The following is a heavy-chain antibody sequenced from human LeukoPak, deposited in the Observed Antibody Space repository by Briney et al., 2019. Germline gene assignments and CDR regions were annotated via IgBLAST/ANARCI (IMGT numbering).Heavy chain of an antibody. Sequence: PSETLSLTCAVSGGSISSGGYYWSWIRQPPGKGLEWIGYIYHSGSTYYNPSLKSRVTISVDRSKNQFSLKLSSVTAADTAVYYCASLDVWGDHDYWGQGTLVTVSS. V-gene: IGHV4-30-2*01. D-gene: IGHD3-16*01. CDR1: GGSISSGGYY. CDR2: IYHSGST. J-gene: IGHJ4*02. CDR3: ASLDVWGDHDY.